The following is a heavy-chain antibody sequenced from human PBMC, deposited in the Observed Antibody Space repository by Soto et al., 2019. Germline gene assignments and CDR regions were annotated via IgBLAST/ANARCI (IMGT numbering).Heavy chain of an antibody. CDR2: IWYDGSNK. CDR3: ARGPVGSSGSYYLDY. Sequence: GGSLRLSCAASGFTFSSYGMHWVRQAPGKGLEWVAVIWYDGSNKYYADSVKGRFTISRDNSKNTLYLQMNSLRAEDTAVYYCARGPVGSSGSYYLDYWGQGTLVTVSS. D-gene: IGHD3-10*01. J-gene: IGHJ4*02. V-gene: IGHV3-33*01. CDR1: GFTFSSYG.